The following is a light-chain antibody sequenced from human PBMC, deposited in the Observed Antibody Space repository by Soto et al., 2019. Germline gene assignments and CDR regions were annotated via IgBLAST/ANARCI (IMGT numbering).Light chain of an antibody. CDR1: SSNIGNNY. CDR2: DNN. CDR3: ATWDGSLPGEV. Sequence: QSVLTQSPSVSAAPGQKVTISCSGSSSNIGNNYVSWYQQLPGTAPKLLIYDNNKRPSGIPDRFSGSKSGTSGTLDITGLQTGDGADYYCATWDGSLPGEVFGGGTK. V-gene: IGLV1-51*01. J-gene: IGLJ2*01.